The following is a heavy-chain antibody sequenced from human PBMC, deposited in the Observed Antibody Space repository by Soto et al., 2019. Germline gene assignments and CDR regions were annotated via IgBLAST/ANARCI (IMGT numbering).Heavy chain of an antibody. Sequence: QVQLVESGGGVVQPGRSLRLSCAASGFTFSSYAMHWVRQAPGKGLEWVAVISYDGSNKYYADSVKGRFTISRDNSKNTLYLQMNSLRAEDTAVYYCARDPQSLGELSWPFDSWGQGTLVTVSS. CDR1: GFTFSSYA. J-gene: IGHJ4*02. CDR3: ARDPQSLGELSWPFDS. CDR2: ISYDGSNK. V-gene: IGHV3-30-3*01. D-gene: IGHD3-16*02.